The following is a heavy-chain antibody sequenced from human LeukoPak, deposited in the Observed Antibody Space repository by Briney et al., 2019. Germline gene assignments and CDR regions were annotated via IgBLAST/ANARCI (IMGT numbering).Heavy chain of an antibody. CDR1: EFTFSTYA. CDR2: ISGSGGST. Sequence: GGYLRLSCAASEFTFSTYAMSWVRQAPGKGLEWVSTISGSGGSTYYADSVKGRFTISRDNSKNTLYLQMNRLRAEATAVYYCAKVGEIAYCGGDCYRGFDFWGQGTLVTVSS. D-gene: IGHD2-21*02. J-gene: IGHJ4*02. V-gene: IGHV3-23*01. CDR3: AKVGEIAYCGGDCYRGFDF.